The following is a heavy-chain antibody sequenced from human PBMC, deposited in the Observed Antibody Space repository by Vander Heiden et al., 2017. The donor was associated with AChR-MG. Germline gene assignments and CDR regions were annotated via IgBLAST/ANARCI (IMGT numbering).Heavy chain of an antibody. Sequence: QVQLVESGGGVVQPGRSLSLSCAASGFTFSSYAMHWVRQAPGKGREWVAVISYDGSNKDYADSVKGRFTISRDNSKNTLYPQMNSLRTEDTAVYYCARDRGRGNYFDTSGYYSWGQGTLVTVSS. CDR2: ISYDGSNK. D-gene: IGHD3-22*01. V-gene: IGHV3-30-3*01. J-gene: IGHJ4*02. CDR1: GFTFSSYA. CDR3: ARDRGRGNYFDTSGYYS.